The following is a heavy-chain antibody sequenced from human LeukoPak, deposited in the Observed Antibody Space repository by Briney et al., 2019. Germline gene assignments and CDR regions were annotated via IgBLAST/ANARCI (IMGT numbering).Heavy chain of an antibody. CDR1: GGTFSSYA. CDR3: ASACSSTSCYLIRFDGSLFDY. D-gene: IGHD2-2*01. CDR2: IIPIFGTA. J-gene: IGHJ4*02. Sequence: ASVKVSCKASGGTFSSYAISWVRQAPGQGLEWMGGIIPIFGTANYAQKFQGRVTITADKSTSTAYMELSSLRSEDTAVYYCASACSSTSCYLIRFDGSLFDYWGQGTLVTVSS. V-gene: IGHV1-69*06.